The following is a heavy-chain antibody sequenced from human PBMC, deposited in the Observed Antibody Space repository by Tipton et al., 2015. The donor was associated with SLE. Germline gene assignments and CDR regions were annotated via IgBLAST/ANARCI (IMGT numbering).Heavy chain of an antibody. CDR2: IYPGDSDT. D-gene: IGHD3-10*01. CDR1: GYSFTNYW. Sequence: QLVQSGAEVKKPGESLRISCKGSGYSFTNYWIGWVRQMPGKGLECMGIIYPGDSDTRYSPSFQGQVTISADKSIRTVYLQWSILKASDTAMYYCARRKITAPGAFDIWGQGTRVTVSS. J-gene: IGHJ3*02. V-gene: IGHV5-51*01. CDR3: ARRKITAPGAFDI.